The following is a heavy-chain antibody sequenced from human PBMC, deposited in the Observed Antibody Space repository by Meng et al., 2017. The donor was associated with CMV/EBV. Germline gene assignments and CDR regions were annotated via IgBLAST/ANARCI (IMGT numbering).Heavy chain of an antibody. Sequence: GESLKISCAASGFTFSSYSMNWVRQAPGKGLEWVSSISSSSSYIYYADSVKGRFTISRDNAKNSLYLQMNSLRAEDTAVYYCSGDSAYYDFWSGNPLLDYWGQGTLVTVSS. CDR3: SGDSAYYDFWSGNPLLDY. CDR2: ISSSSSYI. D-gene: IGHD3-3*01. V-gene: IGHV3-21*01. CDR1: GFTFSSYS. J-gene: IGHJ4*02.